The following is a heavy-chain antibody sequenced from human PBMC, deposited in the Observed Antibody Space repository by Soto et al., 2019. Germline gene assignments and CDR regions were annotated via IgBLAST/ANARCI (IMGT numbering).Heavy chain of an antibody. CDR1: GYSFTSYW. CDR3: ARHFGPWMHYSSGWYYFDY. J-gene: IGHJ4*02. Sequence: SGESLKISCKGSGYSFTSYWVSWVRQMPGKGLEWMGRIDPSDSYTNYSPSFQGHVTISADKSISTAYLQWSSLKASDTAMYYCARHFGPWMHYSSGWYYFDYWGQGTLVTVSS. D-gene: IGHD6-19*01. CDR2: IDPSDSYT. V-gene: IGHV5-10-1*01.